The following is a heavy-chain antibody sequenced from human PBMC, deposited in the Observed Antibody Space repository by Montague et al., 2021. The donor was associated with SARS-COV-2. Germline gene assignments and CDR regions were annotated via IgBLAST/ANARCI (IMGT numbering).Heavy chain of an antibody. D-gene: IGHD2-15*01. V-gene: IGHV3-30*04. Sequence: LRLSCAASGFTFSSYAMHWVRQAPGKGLEWVAVISYDGSNKYYADSVKGRFTISRDNSKDTLYLQMNSLRAEDTAVYYCARDLAVVAATPFDYWGQGTLVTVSS. CDR2: ISYDGSNK. CDR3: ARDLAVVAATPFDY. J-gene: IGHJ4*02. CDR1: GFTFSSYA.